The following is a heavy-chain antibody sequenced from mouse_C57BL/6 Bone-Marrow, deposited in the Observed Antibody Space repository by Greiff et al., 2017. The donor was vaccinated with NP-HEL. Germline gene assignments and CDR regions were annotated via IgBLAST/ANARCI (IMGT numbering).Heavy chain of an antibody. CDR3: ARSDGNSFV. J-gene: IGHJ1*03. CDR1: GYTFTSYW. V-gene: IGHV1-69*01. CDR2: IDPSDSYT. Sequence: QVQLKQSGAELVMPGASVKLSCKASGYTFTSYWMHWVKQRPGQGLEWIGEIDPSDSYTNYNQKFKGKSTLTVDKSSSTAYMQLSSLTSEDSAVYYCARSDGNSFVWGTGTTVTVSS. D-gene: IGHD2-1*01.